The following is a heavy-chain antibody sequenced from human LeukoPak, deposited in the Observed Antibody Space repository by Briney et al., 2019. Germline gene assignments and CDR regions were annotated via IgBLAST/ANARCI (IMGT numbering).Heavy chain of an antibody. CDR1: GFTFSSYA. CDR3: ARDSGLYYYYGMDV. Sequence: PGGSLRLSCAASGFTFSSYAMSWVRQAPGKGLEWVSSISSSSSYIYYADSVKGRFTISRDNAKNSLYLQMNSLRAEDTAVYYCARDSGLYYYYGMDVWGQGTTVTVSS. J-gene: IGHJ6*02. D-gene: IGHD3/OR15-3a*01. CDR2: ISSSSSYI. V-gene: IGHV3-21*01.